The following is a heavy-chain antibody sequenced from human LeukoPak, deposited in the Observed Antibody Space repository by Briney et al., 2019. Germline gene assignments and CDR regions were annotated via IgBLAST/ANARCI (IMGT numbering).Heavy chain of an antibody. CDR3: ARGLAHTAMVLL. J-gene: IGHJ4*02. CDR1: GYTFTSYD. D-gene: IGHD5-18*01. CDR2: MNPNSGNT. Sequence: GASVKVSCKASGYTFTSYDINWVRQATGQGLEWMGWMNPNSGNTGYAQKFQGGVTMTRNTSISTAYMELSSLRSEDTAVYYCARGLAHTAMVLLWGQGTLVTVSS. V-gene: IGHV1-8*01.